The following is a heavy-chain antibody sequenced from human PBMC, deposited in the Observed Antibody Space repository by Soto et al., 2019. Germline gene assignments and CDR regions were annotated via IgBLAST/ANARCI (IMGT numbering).Heavy chain of an antibody. V-gene: IGHV1-46*01. CDR3: ARDLSGPSYYYYGMEV. CDR2: INPSGGST. Sequence: GASVKVSCKASGYTFTSYYMHWVRQAPGQGLEWMGIINPSGGSTSYAQKFQGRVTMTRDTSTSTVYMELSSLRSEDTAVYYCARDLSGPSYYYYGMEVWGQGTTVTVSS. D-gene: IGHD3-9*01. CDR1: GYTFTSYY. J-gene: IGHJ6*02.